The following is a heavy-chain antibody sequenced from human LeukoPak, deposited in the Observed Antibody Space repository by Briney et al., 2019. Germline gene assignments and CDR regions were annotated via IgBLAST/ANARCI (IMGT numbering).Heavy chain of an antibody. CDR1: GFTFDDYA. J-gene: IGHJ6*03. CDR3: AKDKARDYYDSSGYQFYYYYYYMDV. D-gene: IGHD3-22*01. V-gene: IGHV3-43D*03. CDR2: ISWDGGST. Sequence: TGGSLRLSCAASGFTFDDYAMHWVRQAPGKGLEWVSLISWDGGSTYYADSVKGRFTISRDNSKNSLYLQMNSLRAEDTALCYCAKDKARDYYDSSGYQFYYYYYYMDVWGKGTTVTVSS.